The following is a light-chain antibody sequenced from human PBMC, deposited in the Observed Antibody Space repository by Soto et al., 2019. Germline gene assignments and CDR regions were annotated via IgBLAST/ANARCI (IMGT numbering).Light chain of an antibody. J-gene: IGKJ4*01. Sequence: DIQMTQSPSSLSASVGDRVTITCRASQGISNYLAWYQQKPGKVPKLLIYAPSTLQSGFPSRFSGSGSGTVFPLTISSLQPEEVATYYCQKYNSPPHTFGEGTKVEIK. V-gene: IGKV1-27*01. CDR1: QGISNY. CDR3: QKYNSPPHT. CDR2: APS.